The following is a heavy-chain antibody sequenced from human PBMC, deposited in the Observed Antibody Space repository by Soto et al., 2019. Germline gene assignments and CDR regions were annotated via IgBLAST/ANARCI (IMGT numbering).Heavy chain of an antibody. CDR2: INIRSDII. V-gene: IGHV3-48*03. CDR1: GFIFSDYE. CDR3: APLIDY. Sequence: LRLSCAASGFIFSDYEMNWVRQAPGKGLEWVSYINIRSDIIYYADSVKGRFTISRDNAKNSLYLQMNSLRAEDTAVYYCAPLIDYWGQGTLVTVSS. J-gene: IGHJ4*02.